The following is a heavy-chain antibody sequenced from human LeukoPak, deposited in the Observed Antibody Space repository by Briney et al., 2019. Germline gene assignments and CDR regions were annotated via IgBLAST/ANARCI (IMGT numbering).Heavy chain of an antibody. D-gene: IGHD6-6*01. CDR1: GYTFTGYY. V-gene: IGHV1-2*02. CDR3: ATNQLGGIDGVGPFDI. Sequence: ASVKVSCKASGYTFTGYYMHWVRQAPGQGLEWMGWINPNSGGTNYAQKFQGRVTMTRDTSISTAYMELSRLRSDDTAVYYCATNQLGGIDGVGPFDIWGQGTMVTVSS. CDR2: INPNSGGT. J-gene: IGHJ3*02.